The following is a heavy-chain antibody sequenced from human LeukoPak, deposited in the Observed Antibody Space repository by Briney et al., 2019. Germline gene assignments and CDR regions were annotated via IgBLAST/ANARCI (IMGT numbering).Heavy chain of an antibody. CDR2: INHSGST. CDR3: ARSWFGGDYYYYYMDV. D-gene: IGHD3-10*01. V-gene: IGHV4-34*01. CDR1: GGSFSGYY. J-gene: IGHJ6*03. Sequence: SETLSLTCAVYGGSFSGYYWSWIRQPPGKGLEWIGEINHSGSTNYNPSLKSRVTISVDTSKNQFSLKLSSVTAADTAVYYCARSWFGGDYYYYYMDVWGKGTTVTISS.